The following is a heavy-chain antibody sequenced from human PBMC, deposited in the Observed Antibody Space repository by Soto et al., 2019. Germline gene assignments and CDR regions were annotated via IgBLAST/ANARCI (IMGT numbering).Heavy chain of an antibody. CDR2: IHWNDDK. D-gene: IGHD3-22*01. J-gene: IGHJ5*02. CDR3: AHTKDSSGFLTS. V-gene: IGHV2-5*01. CDR1: GFSLSVYGVR. Sequence: GPTLVNPTQTLTLTCSFSGFSLSVYGVRVIWFRQPPGETLEWLALIHWNDDKRYSPYLKSRLTITKDTSKNQVVLTLTNLDPLDTGTYFCAHTKDSSGFLTSWGQGILVTVSS.